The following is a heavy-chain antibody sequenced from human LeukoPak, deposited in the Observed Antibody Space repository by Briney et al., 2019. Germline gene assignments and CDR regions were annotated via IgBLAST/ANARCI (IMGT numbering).Heavy chain of an antibody. Sequence: ASVKVSCKASGYTFTSYYMHWVRQAPGQGLEWMGQINPSGGSTSYAQKFQGRVTMTRDMSTSTVYMELSSLRSEDTAVYYCASIAARRPDLFFDYWGQGTLVTVSS. D-gene: IGHD6-6*01. CDR3: ASIAARRPDLFFDY. CDR2: INPSGGST. V-gene: IGHV1-46*01. J-gene: IGHJ4*02. CDR1: GYTFTSYY.